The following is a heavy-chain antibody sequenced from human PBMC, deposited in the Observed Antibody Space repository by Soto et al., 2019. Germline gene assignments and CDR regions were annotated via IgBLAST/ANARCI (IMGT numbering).Heavy chain of an antibody. CDR2: INHSGST. CDR1: GGSFSGYY. CDR3: ASIAARPVRYYYYGMDV. J-gene: IGHJ6*02. D-gene: IGHD6-6*01. V-gene: IGHV4-34*01. Sequence: PSETLSLTCAVYGGSFSGYYWSWIRQPPGKGLEWIGEINHSGSTNYNPSLKSRVTISVDTSKNQFSLKLSSVTAADTAVYYCASIAARPVRYYYYGMDVWGQGTTVTV.